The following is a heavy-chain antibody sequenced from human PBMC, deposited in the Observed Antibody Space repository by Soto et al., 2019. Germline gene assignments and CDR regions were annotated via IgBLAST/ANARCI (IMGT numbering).Heavy chain of an antibody. Sequence: SETLSLTCTVSGGSISSSSYYWGWIRQPPGKGLEWIGSIYYSGSTYYNPSLKSRVTISVDTSKNQFSLKLSSVTAADTAVYYCASLSIAARPYYYYGMDVWGQGTTVTVSS. CDR2: IYYSGST. V-gene: IGHV4-39*01. D-gene: IGHD6-6*01. J-gene: IGHJ6*02. CDR3: ASLSIAARPYYYYGMDV. CDR1: GGSISSSSYY.